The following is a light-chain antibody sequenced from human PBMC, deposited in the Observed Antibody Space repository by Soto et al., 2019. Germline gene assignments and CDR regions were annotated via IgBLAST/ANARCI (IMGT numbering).Light chain of an antibody. V-gene: IGKV3-20*01. Sequence: ETVLTQSPGTLSLSPGERATLSCRASQSFSSSYLAWYQQKPGQAPRLLIYAASSRATGIPDRFSGSGSGTDFTLTISRLEPEDFAVYYCQQYDSSPWTFGQGTKVDIK. CDR2: AAS. CDR1: QSFSSSY. CDR3: QQYDSSPWT. J-gene: IGKJ1*01.